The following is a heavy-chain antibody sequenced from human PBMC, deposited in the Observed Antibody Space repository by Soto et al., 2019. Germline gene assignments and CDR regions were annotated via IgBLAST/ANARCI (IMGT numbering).Heavy chain of an antibody. CDR1: GGTFSSYA. D-gene: IGHD3-22*01. V-gene: IGHV1-69*13. CDR3: ARDYQLVVITGALDI. CDR2: IIPIFGTA. J-gene: IGHJ3*02. Sequence: SVKVSCKASGGTFSSYAISWVRQAPGQGLEWMGGIIPIFGTANYAQKFQGRVTITADESTSTAYMELSSLRSEDTAVYYCARDYQLVVITGALDIWGQGTMVTVSS.